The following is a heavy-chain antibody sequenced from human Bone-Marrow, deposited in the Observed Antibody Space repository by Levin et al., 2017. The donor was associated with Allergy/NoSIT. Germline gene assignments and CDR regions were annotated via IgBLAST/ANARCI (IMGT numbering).Heavy chain of an antibody. CDR2: ISNSGSGST. D-gene: IGHD2-15*01. J-gene: IGHJ4*02. Sequence: SQTLSLTCTVSGGSISTSYWNWIRQPPGKGLEWIGYISNSGSGSTNYNPSLKSRVTISVDTSKSQFSLHLSSVTAADTAVYYCARTDDDCTGGSCLVYWGQGTLVTVSA. CDR1: GGSISTSY. V-gene: IGHV4-59*01. CDR3: ARTDDDCTGGSCLVY.